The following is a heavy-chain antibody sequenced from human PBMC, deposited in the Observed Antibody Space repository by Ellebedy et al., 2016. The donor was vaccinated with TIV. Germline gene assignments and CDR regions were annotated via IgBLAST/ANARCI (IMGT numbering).Heavy chain of an antibody. CDR1: GFTLSYYW. Sequence: GESLKISCAASGFTLSYYWMSWVRQAPGKGLEWVANINQDGSEEFYVGSVEGRFTVSRDNAKNSLYLQMNSLRAEDTAVYYCARVKSDASGPGIWGQGALVTVSS. CDR3: ARVKSDASGPGI. J-gene: IGHJ4*02. CDR2: INQDGSEE. D-gene: IGHD6-25*01. V-gene: IGHV3-7*01.